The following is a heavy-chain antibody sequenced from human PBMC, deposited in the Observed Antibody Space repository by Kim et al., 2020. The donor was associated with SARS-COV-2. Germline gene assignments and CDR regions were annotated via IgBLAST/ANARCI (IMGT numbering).Heavy chain of an antibody. CDR1: GGSVSSDSYH. Sequence: SETLSLTCTVSGGSVSSDSYHWSWIRQPPGKGLDWIGQIYNSGGANYNPSLRSRVTISVDTSKNEFSLKLTSVTSADTAVYYCATYLVGAGGVGSWGQGILVTVSS. D-gene: IGHD1-26*01. J-gene: IGHJ4*02. V-gene: IGHV4-61*01. CDR3: ATYLVGAGGVGS. CDR2: IYNSGGA.